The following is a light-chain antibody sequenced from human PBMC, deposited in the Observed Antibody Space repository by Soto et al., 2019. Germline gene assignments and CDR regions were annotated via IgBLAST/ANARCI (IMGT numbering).Light chain of an antibody. CDR2: GAS. CDR1: QSVRNN. CDR3: QEYDNWPPWT. Sequence: TVMTQSPATLSVSVGERVTLSCRASQSVRNNLAWYQQKPGQAPRLLIYGASTRATDVPARFSGSGSGTEFTLTFSGLQSEDFAVYYCQEYDNWPPWTFGQGTKVDIK. J-gene: IGKJ1*01. V-gene: IGKV3-15*01.